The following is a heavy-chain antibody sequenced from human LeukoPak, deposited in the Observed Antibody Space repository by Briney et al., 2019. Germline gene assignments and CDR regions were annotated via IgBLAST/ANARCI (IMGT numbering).Heavy chain of an antibody. J-gene: IGHJ5*02. V-gene: IGHV1-69*06. Sequence: ASVKVSCKASGGTFSSYAISWVRQAPGQGLEWMGGIIPIFGTANYAQKFQGRVTITADKSTSTAYMELSSLRSEDTAVYYCAREAAAGLWFDPWGQGTLVTVSS. CDR1: GGTFSSYA. CDR2: IIPIFGTA. D-gene: IGHD6-13*01. CDR3: AREAAAGLWFDP.